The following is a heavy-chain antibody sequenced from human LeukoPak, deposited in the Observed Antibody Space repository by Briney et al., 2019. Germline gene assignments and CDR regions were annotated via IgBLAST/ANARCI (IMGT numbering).Heavy chain of an antibody. CDR1: GYSFISYD. CDR2: MNPNSGYA. Sequence: ASVRVSCKASGYSFISYDINWVRQAPGQGLEWMGWMNPNSGYAGFAQKFQGRVTSTRDTSTGTAYLELSSLRSEDTAVYFCARGEYYGSGSWGYWGQGTLVTVSS. J-gene: IGHJ4*02. D-gene: IGHD3-10*01. CDR3: ARGEYYGSGSWGY. V-gene: IGHV1-8*02.